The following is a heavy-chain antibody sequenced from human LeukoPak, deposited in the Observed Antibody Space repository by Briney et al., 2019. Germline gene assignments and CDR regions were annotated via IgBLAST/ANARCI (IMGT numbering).Heavy chain of an antibody. CDR3: ARGPPFRSHWFDP. D-gene: IGHD1-14*01. Sequence: GASVKVSCKASGYTFTSYAMHWVRQAPGQRLEWIGWINAGNGNTKYSQKFQGRVTITRDTSASTAYMELSSLRSEDTAVYYCARGPPFRSHWFDPWGQGTLVTVSS. CDR1: GYTFTSYA. V-gene: IGHV1-3*01. J-gene: IGHJ5*02. CDR2: INAGNGNT.